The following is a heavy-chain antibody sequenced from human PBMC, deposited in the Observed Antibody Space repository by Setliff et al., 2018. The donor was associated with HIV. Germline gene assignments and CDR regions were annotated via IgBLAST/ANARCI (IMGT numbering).Heavy chain of an antibody. D-gene: IGHD3-3*01. J-gene: IGHJ4*02. CDR3: ARVSISFGVIIRYYFDY. Sequence: PGGSLRLSCAASGFTFSDYFMTWIRQAPGKGPEWVSYISNTGNTIYYTDSVKGRFTISRDNAKNSLYLQMNSLRAEDTACYFCARVSISFGVIIRYYFDYWGQGTLVTVSS. CDR2: ISNTGNTI. V-gene: IGHV3-11*04. CDR1: GFTFSDYF.